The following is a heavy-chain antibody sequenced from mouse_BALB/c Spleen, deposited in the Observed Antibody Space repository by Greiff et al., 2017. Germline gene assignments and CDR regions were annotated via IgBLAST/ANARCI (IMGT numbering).Heavy chain of an antibody. D-gene: IGHD1-1*01. CDR2: ISYSGST. CDR3: ARNYGSSYADY. J-gene: IGHJ2*01. Sequence: VQLQQSGPGLVKPSQSLSLTCTVTGYSITSDYAWNWIRQFPGNKLEWMGYISYSGSTSYNPSLKSRISITRDTSKNQFFLQLNSVTTEDTATYYCARNYGSSYADYWGQGTTLTVSS. V-gene: IGHV3-2*02. CDR1: GYSITSDYA.